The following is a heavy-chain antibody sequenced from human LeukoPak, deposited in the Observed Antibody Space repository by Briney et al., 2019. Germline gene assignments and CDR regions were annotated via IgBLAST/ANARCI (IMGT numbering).Heavy chain of an antibody. CDR3: ARDWNRIAAAGDFDY. J-gene: IGHJ4*02. CDR2: IWYDGSNK. V-gene: IGHV3-33*08. D-gene: IGHD6-13*01. CDR1: GFTFSSYG. Sequence: GGSLRLSCAASGFTFSSYGMHWVRQAPGKGLEWVAVIWYDGSNKYYAGSVKGRFTISRDNSKNTLYLQMNSLRAEDTAVYYCARDWNRIAAAGDFDYWGQGTLVTVSS.